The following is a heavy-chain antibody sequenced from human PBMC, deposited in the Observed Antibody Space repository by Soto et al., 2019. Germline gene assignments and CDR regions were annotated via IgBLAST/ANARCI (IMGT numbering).Heavy chain of an antibody. Sequence: QLVQSGPEVKKPGASLKVSFKASGYSLTDYYIHWLRQAPGQGFEWMGWINPKSGGTSYAEKFRGGVTLTRDTSISTGFMEFNILKSDDTAIYYCARGLITVPPYSYFGMDVWGQGTTVTVSS. CDR1: GYSLTDYY. J-gene: IGHJ6*02. D-gene: IGHD3-9*01. CDR2: INPKSGGT. CDR3: ARGLITVPPYSYFGMDV. V-gene: IGHV1-2*02.